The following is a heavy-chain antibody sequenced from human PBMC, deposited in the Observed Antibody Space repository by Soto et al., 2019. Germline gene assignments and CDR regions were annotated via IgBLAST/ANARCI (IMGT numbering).Heavy chain of an antibody. CDR1: GFSLSTSGVG. CDR2: IYWNDDK. V-gene: IGHV2-5*01. J-gene: IGHJ5*02. CDR3: AHSVSWIQLWFESNWFDP. Sequence: SGPTLVKPTPTLTLTCTFSGFSLSTSGVGVGWIRQPPGKALEWLALIYWNDDKRYSPSLKSRLTITKDTSKNQVVLTMTNMDPVDTATYYCAHSVSWIQLWFESNWFDPWGQGTLVTVSS. D-gene: IGHD5-18*01.